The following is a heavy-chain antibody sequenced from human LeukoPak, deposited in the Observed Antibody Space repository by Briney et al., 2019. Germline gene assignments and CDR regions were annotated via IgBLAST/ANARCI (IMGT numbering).Heavy chain of an antibody. Sequence: GASVKVSCKASGYTFTGYYMHWVRQAPGQGLEWMGWINPNSGGTNYAQKFQGGVTMTRDTSISTAYMELSRLRSDDTAVYYCARGRKPAYSFPLHFDYWGQGTLVTVSS. CDR1: GYTFTGYY. V-gene: IGHV1-2*02. J-gene: IGHJ4*02. D-gene: IGHD1-14*01. CDR2: INPNSGGT. CDR3: ARGRKPAYSFPLHFDY.